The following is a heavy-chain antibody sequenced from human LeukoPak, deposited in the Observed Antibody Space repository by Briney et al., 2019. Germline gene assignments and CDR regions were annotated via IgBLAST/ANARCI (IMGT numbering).Heavy chain of an antibody. V-gene: IGHV4-34*01. D-gene: IGHD3-16*01. CDR3: ARVSEVWPLYYYYYYMVV. CDR2: INHSGST. Sequence: SETLSLTCAGYGGSFSGYYWSWIRQPPGKGLEWIGEINHSGSTNYNPSLKSRVTISVDTSKNQFSLKLSSVTAADTAVYYCARVSEVWPLYYYYYYMVVWGKGTTVTVSS. CDR1: GGSFSGYY. J-gene: IGHJ6*03.